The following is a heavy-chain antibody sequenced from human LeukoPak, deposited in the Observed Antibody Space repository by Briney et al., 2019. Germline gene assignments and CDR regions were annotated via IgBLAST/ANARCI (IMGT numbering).Heavy chain of an antibody. V-gene: IGHV1-46*01. CDR3: ARPDRKSAFDI. CDR2: INPSGGST. D-gene: IGHD1-14*01. Sequence: ASVKVSCKASGYTFTSYYMHWVRQAPGQGLEWMGIINPSGGSTSYAQKFQGRVTMTRDMSTSTVYMGLSSLRSEDTAVYYCARPDRKSAFDIWGQGTMVTVSS. CDR1: GYTFTSYY. J-gene: IGHJ3*02.